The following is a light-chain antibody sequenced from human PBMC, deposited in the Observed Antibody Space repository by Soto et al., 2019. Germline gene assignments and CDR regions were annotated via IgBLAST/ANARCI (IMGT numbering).Light chain of an antibody. J-gene: IGLJ1*01. CDR3: TSYTTSTTYV. CDR2: DVS. CDR1: SSDVGGYNF. Sequence: QSVLTQPASVSGSPGQSITISCTGTSSDVGGYNFVSWYQHHPGKAPKLIIYDVSNRPSGVSNRFSGSKSGNTASLTISGLQAEDEADYYCTSYTTSTTYVLGTGTKVTVL. V-gene: IGLV2-14*03.